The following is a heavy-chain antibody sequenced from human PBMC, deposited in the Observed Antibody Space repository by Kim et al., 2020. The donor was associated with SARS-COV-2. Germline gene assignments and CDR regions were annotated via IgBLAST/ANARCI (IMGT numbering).Heavy chain of an antibody. CDR3: ASDDSSGHYDY. CDR2: INPSGGST. CDR1: GYTFTSYY. Sequence: ASVKVSCKASGYTFTSYYIHWVRQAPGQGLEWMGRINPSGGSTSYAQRFQGRVTMTTDTSTSTVYMELGSLRSEDTAVYYCASDDSSGHYDYWGQGALVTVSS. V-gene: IGHV1-46*01. D-gene: IGHD3-22*01. J-gene: IGHJ4*02.